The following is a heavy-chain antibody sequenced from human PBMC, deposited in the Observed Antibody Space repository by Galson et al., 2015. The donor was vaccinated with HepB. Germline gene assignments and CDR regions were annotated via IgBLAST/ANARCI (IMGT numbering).Heavy chain of an antibody. D-gene: IGHD3-22*01. J-gene: IGHJ5*02. CDR3: ARDGSTLYYDSSGYYPRYWFDP. CDR2: ISAYNGNT. V-gene: IGHV1-18*04. Sequence: SVKVSCKASGYTFTSYGISWVRQAPGQGLEWMGWISAYNGNTNYAQKLQGRVTMTTDTSTSTAYMELRSLRSDDTAVYYCARDGSTLYYDSSGYYPRYWFDPWGQGTLVTVSS. CDR1: GYTFTSYG.